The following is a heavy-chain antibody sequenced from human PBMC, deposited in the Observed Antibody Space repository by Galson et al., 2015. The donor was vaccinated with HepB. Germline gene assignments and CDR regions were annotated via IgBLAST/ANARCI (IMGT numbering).Heavy chain of an antibody. J-gene: IGHJ6*02. CDR1: GYKFTTYY. CDR3: ARLTFVDYYYGLDV. Sequence: QSGAEVKKPGDSLRISCKVSGYKFTTYYIAWVRQMPGKGLEWMGRIDPSDSQTNYSPSFQGHVTISVDESVSTAYLQWSSLKASDTAMYYCARLTFVDYYYGLDVWGQGTTVTVSS. CDR2: IDPSDSQT. V-gene: IGHV5-10-1*01.